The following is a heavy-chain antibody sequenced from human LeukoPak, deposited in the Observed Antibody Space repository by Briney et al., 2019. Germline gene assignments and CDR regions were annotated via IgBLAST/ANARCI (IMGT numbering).Heavy chain of an antibody. V-gene: IGHV3-21*04. D-gene: IGHD6-19*01. J-gene: IGHJ5*02. CDR3: ARDKNSGPRNRFDP. CDR2: ISSRRTYI. Sequence: PGGSLRLSCAASGFTFSIYSMNWVRQAPGKGLEWVSSISSRRTYIYHADSVEGRFSLSREHAKNSVFIQMNSVTAEDMALYYCARDKNSGPRNRFDPWGQGTLVTVSS. CDR1: GFTFSIYS.